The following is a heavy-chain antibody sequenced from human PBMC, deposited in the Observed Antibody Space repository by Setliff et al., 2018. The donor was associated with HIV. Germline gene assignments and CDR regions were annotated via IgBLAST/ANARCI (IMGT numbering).Heavy chain of an antibody. CDR2: INPNTGGT. Sequence: ASVKVSCKASGYTFTGYFIHWVRQAPGQGLEWMGRINPNTGGTNYAQKFQDRVTMTRDTSINTAYMELSRLRSDDTAVYYCAREYDVLTGYYISAFDIWGQGTMVTVSS. V-gene: IGHV1-2*06. D-gene: IGHD3-9*01. CDR1: GYTFTGYF. J-gene: IGHJ3*02. CDR3: AREYDVLTGYYISAFDI.